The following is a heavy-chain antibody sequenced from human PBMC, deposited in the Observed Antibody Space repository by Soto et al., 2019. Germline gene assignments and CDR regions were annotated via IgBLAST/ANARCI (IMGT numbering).Heavy chain of an antibody. J-gene: IGHJ4*02. V-gene: IGHV1-18*04. CDR3: ARAEKWVTGGTGGY. CDR1: GYPFGNYG. Sequence: QVQLVQSGAEVKKPGASVKVSCKASGYPFGNYGISWVRRAPGQGLEWMGWIRVYNVETNYAQKLQGRVTMTTDTSTTTAYMELRSLRSDDTTVYYCARAEKWVTGGTGGYWGQGTLVTVSS. CDR2: IRVYNVET. D-gene: IGHD1-26*01.